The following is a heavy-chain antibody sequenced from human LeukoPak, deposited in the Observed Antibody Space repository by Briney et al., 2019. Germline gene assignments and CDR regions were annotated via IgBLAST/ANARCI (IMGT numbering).Heavy chain of an antibody. D-gene: IGHD5-18*01. V-gene: IGHV4-4*07. CDR2: IYSSGRT. CDR3: ARDYSYPDY. Sequence: SETLSLTCSVSGASISAYHWSWIRLPAGKGMEWLGRIYSSGRTNYIPSLKSRLTMSVDTSKNQFYLKLNSVTAADTAVYYCARDYSYPDYWGQGTLVTVSS. CDR1: GASISAYH. J-gene: IGHJ4*02.